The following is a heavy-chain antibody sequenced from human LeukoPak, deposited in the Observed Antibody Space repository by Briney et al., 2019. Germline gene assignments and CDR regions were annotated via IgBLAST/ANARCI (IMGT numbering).Heavy chain of an antibody. CDR3: ARSTAVVVAASTKRNWFDP. V-gene: IGHV4-34*01. CDR1: GGSISSYY. D-gene: IGHD2-15*01. CDR2: INHSGST. Sequence: SETLSLTCTVSGGSISSYYWSWIRQPPGKGLEWIGEINHSGSTNYNPSLKSRVTISVDTSKNQFSLKLSSVTAADTAVYYCARSTAVVVAASTKRNWFDPWGQGTLVTVSS. J-gene: IGHJ5*02.